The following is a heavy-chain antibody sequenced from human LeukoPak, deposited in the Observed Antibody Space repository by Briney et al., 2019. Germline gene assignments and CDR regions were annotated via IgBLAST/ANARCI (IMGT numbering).Heavy chain of an antibody. V-gene: IGHV3-11*01. CDR2: ISSSGSTI. D-gene: IGHD5-24*01. Sequence: GGSLRLSCAASGFTFSDYYMSWIRQAPGKGLEWVSYISSSGSTIYYADSVKGRFTISRDNAKNSPYLQMNSPRAEDTAVYYCAKERGYNYFDYWGQGTLVTVSS. J-gene: IGHJ4*02. CDR3: AKERGYNYFDY. CDR1: GFTFSDYY.